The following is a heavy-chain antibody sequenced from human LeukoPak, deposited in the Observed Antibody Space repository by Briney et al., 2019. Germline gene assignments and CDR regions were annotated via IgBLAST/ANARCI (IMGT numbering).Heavy chain of an antibody. V-gene: IGHV1-2*02. CDR1: GYIFTGYY. D-gene: IGHD3-10*01. CDR3: ARGWNMVRGVIFDY. CDR2: INPNSGGT. Sequence: ASVKVSCKASGYIFTGYYMHWVRQAPGQGLEWMGWINPNSGGTNYAQKFQGRVTMTRDTSISTAYMELSRLRSDDTAVYYCARGWNMVRGVIFDYWGQGTLVTVSS. J-gene: IGHJ4*02.